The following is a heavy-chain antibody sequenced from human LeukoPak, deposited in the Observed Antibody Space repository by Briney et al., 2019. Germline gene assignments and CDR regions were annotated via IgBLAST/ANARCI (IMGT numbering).Heavy chain of an antibody. V-gene: IGHV3-15*01. D-gene: IGHD3-22*01. Sequence: GGSQRLSCAASGFIFSNSWMSWVRQAPGKGVEWVGRIKSKTDGGTTDYAAPVKGRFSISSDDSKNTPYLQMNSRKTEDTAVYYCTTAGGYYYDSSGYYGGTFDYWGQGTLVTVSS. CDR2: IKSKTDGGTT. CDR1: GFIFSNSW. CDR3: TTAGGYYYDSSGYYGGTFDY. J-gene: IGHJ4*02.